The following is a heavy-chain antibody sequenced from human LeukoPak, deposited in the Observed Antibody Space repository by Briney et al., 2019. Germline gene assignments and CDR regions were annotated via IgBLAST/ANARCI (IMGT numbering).Heavy chain of an antibody. D-gene: IGHD3-22*01. J-gene: IGHJ4*02. V-gene: IGHV3-7*01. Sequence: VGSLRLSCEASGFTFSVYWMSWVRQAPGRGLEWVANIKQDGSEKSFVASVKGRFTIPSDDATTSLYLQINSMRADDTAVYYCERDGDTSGYTDWGQGTLVTVSS. CDR2: IKQDGSEK. CDR3: ERDGDTSGYTD. CDR1: GFTFSVYW.